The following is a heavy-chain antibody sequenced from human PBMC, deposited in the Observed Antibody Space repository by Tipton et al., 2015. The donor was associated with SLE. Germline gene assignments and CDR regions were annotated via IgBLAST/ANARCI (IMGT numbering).Heavy chain of an antibody. D-gene: IGHD3-3*01. Sequence: SLRLSCAASGFTVSSNYMSWVRQAPGKGLEWVSVIYSGGSTYYADSVKGRFTISRDNSKNTLYLQMNSLRAEDTAVYYCARKADFWSGYYNPLDAFDIWGQGTMVTVSS. CDR1: GFTVSSNY. CDR2: IYSGGST. J-gene: IGHJ3*02. V-gene: IGHV3-66*02. CDR3: ARKADFWSGYYNPLDAFDI.